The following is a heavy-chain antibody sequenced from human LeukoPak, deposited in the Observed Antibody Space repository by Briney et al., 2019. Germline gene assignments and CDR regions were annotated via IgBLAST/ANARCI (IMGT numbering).Heavy chain of an antibody. J-gene: IGHJ3*02. CDR1: GGSISSSSYY. D-gene: IGHD2/OR15-2a*01. CDR3: ARDFSAAFDI. V-gene: IGHV4-39*07. CDR2: FYYSGNT. Sequence: SETLSLTCTVAGGSISSSSYYWDWIRQPPGKGPEWIGSFYYSGNTYYNPSLKSRVTISVDTSKDQLSLRLSSVTAADTAVYYCARDFSAAFDIWGQGTMVTVSS.